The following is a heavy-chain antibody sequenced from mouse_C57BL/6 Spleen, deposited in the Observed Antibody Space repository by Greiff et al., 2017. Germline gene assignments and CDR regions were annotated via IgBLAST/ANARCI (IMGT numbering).Heavy chain of an antibody. D-gene: IGHD1-1*01. CDR1: GYTFTDYE. CDR2: IDPETGGT. CDR3: TRGFITTVVAYYYAMDY. V-gene: IGHV1-15*01. J-gene: IGHJ4*01. Sequence: QVQLQQSGAELVRPGASVTLSCKASGYTFTDYEMHWVKQTPVHGLEWIGAIDPETGGTAYNQKFKGKAILTADKSSSTAYMELRSLTSEDSAVYYCTRGFITTVVAYYYAMDYWGQGTSVTVSS.